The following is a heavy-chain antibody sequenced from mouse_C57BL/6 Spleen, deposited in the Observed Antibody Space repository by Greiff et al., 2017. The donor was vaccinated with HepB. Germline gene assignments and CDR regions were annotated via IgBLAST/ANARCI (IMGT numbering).Heavy chain of an antibody. Sequence: QVQLKQSGPGLVAPSQSLSITCTVSGFSLTSYAISWVRQPPGKGLEWLGVIWTGGGTNYNSALKSRLSISKDNSKSQVFLKMNSLQTDDTARYYCARNSYGYDGYYFDYWGQGTTLTVSS. J-gene: IGHJ2*01. CDR1: GFSLTSYA. CDR2: IWTGGGT. D-gene: IGHD2-2*01. V-gene: IGHV2-9-1*01. CDR3: ARNSYGYDGYYFDY.